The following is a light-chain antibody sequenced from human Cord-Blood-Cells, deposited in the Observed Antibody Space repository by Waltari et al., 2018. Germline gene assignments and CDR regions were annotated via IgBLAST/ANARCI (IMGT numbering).Light chain of an antibody. Sequence: QSVLTQPPSASGTPGQRVTISCSGSSSNIGSNYVYWYQQLPATAPKLLSYRNNQRPAALPDRCSGSNSGPSASLAISGLRSEDEADYYCAAWDDSLSGWVFGGGTKLTVL. CDR1: SSNIGSNY. J-gene: IGLJ2*01. V-gene: IGLV1-47*01. CDR3: AAWDDSLSGWV. CDR2: RNN.